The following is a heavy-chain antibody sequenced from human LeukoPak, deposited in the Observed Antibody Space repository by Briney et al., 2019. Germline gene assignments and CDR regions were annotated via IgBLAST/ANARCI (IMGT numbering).Heavy chain of an antibody. J-gene: IGHJ5*02. CDR2: MNPNSGNT. Sequence: GASVKVSCKVSGYTLTELSMHWVRQAPGQGLEWMGWMNPNSGNTGYAQKFQGRVTITRDPSISTAYMELSSLRSEDTAVYYCARMDHHGGRDNWFDPWGQGTLVTVSS. CDR1: GYTLTELS. V-gene: IGHV1-8*03. CDR3: ARMDHHGGRDNWFDP. D-gene: IGHD2-15*01.